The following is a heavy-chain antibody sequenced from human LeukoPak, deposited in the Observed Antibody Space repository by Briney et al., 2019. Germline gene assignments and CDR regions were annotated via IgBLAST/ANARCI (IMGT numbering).Heavy chain of an antibody. V-gene: IGHV1-46*01. Sequence: ASVKVSCKASGYTFTSYYMHWVRQAPGQGLEWMGIINPSGGSTSYAQKFQGRVTMTRDTSISTAYMELSRLRSDDTAVYYCARVTYYYYMDVWGKGTTVTVSS. CDR2: INPSGGST. D-gene: IGHD1-20*01. J-gene: IGHJ6*03. CDR1: GYTFTSYY. CDR3: ARVTYYYYMDV.